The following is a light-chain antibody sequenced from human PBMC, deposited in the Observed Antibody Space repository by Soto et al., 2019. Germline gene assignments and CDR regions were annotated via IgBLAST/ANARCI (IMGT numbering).Light chain of an antibody. Sequence: DIVLTQSPGTLSLSPGERATLSCRASQSVGSYLAWYQQKPGQAPRLLISTTSNRATDIPDRFSGSGSGTDFTLTISSLEPEDFAVYYCQHYGGSPWTFGQGTKVEI. V-gene: IGKV3-20*01. CDR3: QHYGGSPWT. CDR2: TTS. CDR1: QSVGSY. J-gene: IGKJ1*01.